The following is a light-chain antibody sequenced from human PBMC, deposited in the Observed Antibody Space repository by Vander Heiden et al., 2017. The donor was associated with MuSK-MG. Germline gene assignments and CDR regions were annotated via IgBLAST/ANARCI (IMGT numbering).Light chain of an antibody. J-gene: IGLJ2*01. Sequence: SALTQPASVSGSPGQPTTISCTGTSSDVASYNYVPWYQQPPGNAPKLMSYDVSNRPSGVSNRFSGSKSGNTASPTISGLQAEDEAYYYCSSYTSSSTVVFGGGTKLTVL. V-gene: IGLV2-14*01. CDR2: DVS. CDR3: SSYTSSSTVV. CDR1: SSDVASYNY.